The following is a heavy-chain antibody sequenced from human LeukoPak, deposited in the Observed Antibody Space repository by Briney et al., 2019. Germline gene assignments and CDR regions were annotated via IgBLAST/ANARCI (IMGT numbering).Heavy chain of an antibody. D-gene: IGHD2-21*02. V-gene: IGHV3-15*01. Sequence: GGSLRLSCAASGFAFNKAWMNWVRQAPGKGLEWVGRIKSKTDGETTDYSAPVQGRFTISRDDSKDTLYLQMKRMKIEDTAVYFCTTSPYPTAAQLNAFDLWGQGTMVTVSS. J-gene: IGHJ3*01. CDR1: GFAFNKAW. CDR2: IKSKTDGETT. CDR3: TTSPYPTAAQLNAFDL.